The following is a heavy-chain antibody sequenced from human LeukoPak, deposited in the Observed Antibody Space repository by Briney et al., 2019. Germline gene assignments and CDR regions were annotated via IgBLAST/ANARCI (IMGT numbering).Heavy chain of an antibody. CDR1: GFTLSDYW. J-gene: IGHJ4*02. D-gene: IGHD1-7*01. CDR2: ISPDGRNI. Sequence: PGGSLRLSCAASGFTLSDYWMNWVRQAPGKGPVWVSHISPDGRNIAYADSVKGRFTISRDSAKNTPYLQMNSLRVGDTAVYYCVRDGGGTTPYDSWAQGTLVSVSS. V-gene: IGHV3-74*01. CDR3: VRDGGGTTPYDS.